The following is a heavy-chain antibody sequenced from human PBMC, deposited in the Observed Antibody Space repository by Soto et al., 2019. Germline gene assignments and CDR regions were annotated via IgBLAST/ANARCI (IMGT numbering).Heavy chain of an antibody. Sequence: ASVKVSCKASGYTFTGYNMHWVRQAPGQGLEWMGWINPNSGGTNYAQKFQGRVTMTRDTSISTAYMELSRLRSDDTAVYYCATDSQLWLRAFDYWGQGTLVTVSS. CDR3: ATDSQLWLRAFDY. CDR2: INPNSGGT. CDR1: GYTFTGYN. J-gene: IGHJ4*02. D-gene: IGHD5-18*01. V-gene: IGHV1-2*02.